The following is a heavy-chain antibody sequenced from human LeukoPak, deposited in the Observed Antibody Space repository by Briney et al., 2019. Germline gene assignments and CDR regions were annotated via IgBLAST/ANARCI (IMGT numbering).Heavy chain of an antibody. CDR2: IDPSDSYT. D-gene: IGHD3-22*01. CDR1: GYRFTSYW. J-gene: IGHJ6*02. V-gene: IGHV5-10-1*01. Sequence: GESLQISCKGSGYRFTSYWISWVRQLPGKGLEWMGRIDPSDSYTNYSPSFQGHVTISADKSISTAYLQWSSLKASDTAMYYCARHPLYYYDSSGYPGGNYYGMDVWGQGTTVTVSS. CDR3: ARHPLYYYDSSGYPGGNYYGMDV.